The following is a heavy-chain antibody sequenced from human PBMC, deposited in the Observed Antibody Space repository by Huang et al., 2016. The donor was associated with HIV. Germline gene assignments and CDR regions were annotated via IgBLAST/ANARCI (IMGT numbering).Heavy chain of an antibody. Sequence: QLQLQESGPGQVFPSEPLSLTCGVSGGSVDDSRYYGRWIRQAPRMGLGWIGGISIRGTGDYNPCLKSRVIISVDASNNRCFLTLRGVTPADTAIYYCARQTAPDKGYYDFFLRYWGRGTPFIVSS. D-gene: IGHD3-22*01. J-gene: IGHJ4*01. V-gene: IGHV4-39*01. CDR1: GGSVDDSRYY. CDR3: ARQTAPDKGYYDFFLRY. CDR2: ISIRGTG.